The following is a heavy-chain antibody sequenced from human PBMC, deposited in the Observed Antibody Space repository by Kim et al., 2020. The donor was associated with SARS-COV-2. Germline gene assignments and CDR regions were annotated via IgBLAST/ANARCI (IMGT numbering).Heavy chain of an antibody. J-gene: IGHJ4*02. CDR3: ARGRRTTVTFDY. Sequence: SETLSLTCAVYGGSFSGYYWSWIRQTPGKGLEWIGEINHSGSTNYNPSLKSRVTISVDTSKNQFSLKLSSVTAADTAVYYCARGRRTTVTFDYWGQGTLVTVSS. CDR1: GGSFSGYY. V-gene: IGHV4-34*01. D-gene: IGHD4-17*01. CDR2: INHSGST.